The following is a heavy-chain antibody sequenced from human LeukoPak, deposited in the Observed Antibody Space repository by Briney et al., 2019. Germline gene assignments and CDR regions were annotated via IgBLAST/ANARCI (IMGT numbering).Heavy chain of an antibody. V-gene: IGHV4-34*01. Sequence: PSETLSLTCAVYGGSFSGYYWSWIRQPPGKGLEWIGEINHSGSTNYNPSLKSRVTISVDTSKNQFSLKLSSVTAADTAVYYCARLLHGSGSYFYYYYYMDVWGKGTTVTISS. J-gene: IGHJ6*03. CDR2: INHSGST. D-gene: IGHD3-10*01. CDR3: ARLLHGSGSYFYYYYYMDV. CDR1: GGSFSGYY.